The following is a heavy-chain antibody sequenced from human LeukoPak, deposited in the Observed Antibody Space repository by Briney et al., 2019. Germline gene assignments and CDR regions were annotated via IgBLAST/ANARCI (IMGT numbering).Heavy chain of an antibody. D-gene: IGHD2-2*01. CDR3: AREVVIVVEPAANTIDY. Sequence: GGSLRLSCAASGFTFNIYAMSWVRQAPGKGLEWVSAISKSSTYIKYADSVKGRFTVSRDNAKNSLSLQMNSLRVEDTAVYYCAREVVIVVEPAANTIDYWGQGTRVTVSS. CDR1: GFTFNIYA. J-gene: IGHJ4*02. V-gene: IGHV3-21*01. CDR2: ISKSSTYI.